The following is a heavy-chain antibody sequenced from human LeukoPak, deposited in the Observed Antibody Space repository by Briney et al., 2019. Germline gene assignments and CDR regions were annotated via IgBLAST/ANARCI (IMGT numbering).Heavy chain of an antibody. D-gene: IGHD2-21*02. CDR3: ARGRRDCSGDCYVAFDI. V-gene: IGHV3-74*01. CDR2: INTDGSST. J-gene: IGHJ3*02. CDR1: GFTFSSYW. Sequence: GGSLRLSCAASGFTFSSYWMHWVRQAPGKGLVWVSRINTDGSSTSYADSVKGRFTISRDNSKNSLFLQMHSLRADDTAVYYCARGRRDCSGDCYVAFDIWGQGTMVTVSS.